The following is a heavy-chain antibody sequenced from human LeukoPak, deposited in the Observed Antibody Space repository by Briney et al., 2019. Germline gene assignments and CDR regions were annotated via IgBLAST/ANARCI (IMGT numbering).Heavy chain of an antibody. Sequence: ASVKVSCKASGYTFTSYGISWVRQAPGQGLEWMGWTSAYNGNTNYAQKLQGRVTMTTDTSTSTAYMELRSLRSDDTAVYYCARDLRATVTTPLDAFDIWGQGTMVTVSS. CDR2: TSAYNGNT. J-gene: IGHJ3*02. CDR3: ARDLRATVTTPLDAFDI. CDR1: GYTFTSYG. D-gene: IGHD4-17*01. V-gene: IGHV1-18*01.